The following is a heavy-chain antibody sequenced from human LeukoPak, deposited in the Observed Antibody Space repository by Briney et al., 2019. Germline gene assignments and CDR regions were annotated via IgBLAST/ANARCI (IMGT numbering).Heavy chain of an antibody. CDR3: ARRRDLYSGSYYPFDY. CDR1: GYSFNSYW. Sequence: GASLKISYKGSGYSFNSYWIGWVRPMPGKGVKWMRIIYPGDSDARYSPSFQGQVTISADKSIRTAYLQWSSLKASDTAMYYCARRRDLYSGSYYPFDYWGQGTLVTVSS. J-gene: IGHJ4*02. D-gene: IGHD1-26*01. V-gene: IGHV5-51*01. CDR2: IYPGDSDA.